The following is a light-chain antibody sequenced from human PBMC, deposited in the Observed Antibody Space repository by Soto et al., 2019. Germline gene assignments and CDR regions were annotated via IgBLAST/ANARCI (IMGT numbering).Light chain of an antibody. J-gene: IGKJ1*01. CDR1: QSVSSSY. Sequence: EIVLTQSPGTLSLSPGERATLSCRASQSVSSSYLAWYQQTPGQAPRLLIYAASSRAAGIPDRFSGSGSGTDFTLTISILEPEDFAVYYCQQYGSSPRTFGQGTKVEIK. V-gene: IGKV3-20*01. CDR3: QQYGSSPRT. CDR2: AAS.